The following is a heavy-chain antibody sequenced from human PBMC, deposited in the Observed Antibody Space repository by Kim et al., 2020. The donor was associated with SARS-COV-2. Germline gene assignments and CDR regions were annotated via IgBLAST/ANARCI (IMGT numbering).Heavy chain of an antibody. D-gene: IGHD2-21*02. CDR3: ARGLGVVVTAPLYYYYGRVV. V-gene: IGHV3-53*04. CDR1: GFTVSSNY. J-gene: IGHJ6*02. Sequence: GGSLRLSCAASGFTVSSNYMSWVRQAPGKGLEWVSVIYSGGSTYYADSVKGRFTISRHNSKNTLYFQMNSLRAEDTAVYYCARGLGVVVTAPLYYYYGRVVWGQGTTVTVSS. CDR2: IYSGGST.